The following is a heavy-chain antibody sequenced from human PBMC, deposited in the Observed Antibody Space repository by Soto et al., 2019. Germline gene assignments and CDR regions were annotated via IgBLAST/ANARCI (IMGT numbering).Heavy chain of an antibody. CDR1: GGTFSSYA. CDR2: IIPIFGTA. V-gene: IGHV1-69*13. Sequence: SVKVSCKASGGTFSSYAISWVRQAPGQGLEWMGGIIPIFGTANYAQKFQGRVTITADESTSTAYMELSSLRSEDTAVYYCARENCTNGVCYSFQHWGQGTLVTVSS. CDR3: ARENCTNGVCYSFQH. J-gene: IGHJ1*01. D-gene: IGHD2-8*01.